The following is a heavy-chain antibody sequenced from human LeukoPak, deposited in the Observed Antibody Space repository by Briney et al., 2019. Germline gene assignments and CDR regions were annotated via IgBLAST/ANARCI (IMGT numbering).Heavy chain of an antibody. Sequence: GGSLRLSCAASGFTFSSYAITWVRQAPGKGLEWVSAVSSNGAKTYYADSVKGRFTISRDNYKNMVFLQMNSLRAEDTAVYYCAKVIYGSIAGSYYFDYWGQGTLVTVSS. CDR2: VSSNGAKT. CDR3: AKVIYGSIAGSYYFDY. J-gene: IGHJ4*02. D-gene: IGHD3/OR15-3a*01. CDR1: GFTFSSYA. V-gene: IGHV3-23*01.